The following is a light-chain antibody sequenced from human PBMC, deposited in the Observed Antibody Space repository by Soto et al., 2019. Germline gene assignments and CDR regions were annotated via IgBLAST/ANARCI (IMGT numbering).Light chain of an antibody. V-gene: IGKV3-20*01. CDR1: QNISSNY. J-gene: IGKJ1*01. CDR2: GAS. Sequence: EIVLTQSPGTLSLSPVERATLSCRASQNISSNYLAWNQHKPVQAPRLLIYGASSRATGIPDRFSGSGSGTDFTLTISRLEPEDFAVYFCQQYGSSPLTFGQGTKVEIK. CDR3: QQYGSSPLT.